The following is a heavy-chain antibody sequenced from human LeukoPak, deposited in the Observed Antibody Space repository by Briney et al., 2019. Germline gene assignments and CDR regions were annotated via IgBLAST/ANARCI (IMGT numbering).Heavy chain of an antibody. CDR3: ARVRDYGGNPGAFDI. CDR2: IIPILGIA. CDR1: GGTFSSYA. D-gene: IGHD4-23*01. V-gene: IGHV1-69*04. J-gene: IGHJ3*02. Sequence: ASVKVSCKASGGTFSSYAISWVRQAPGQGLEWMGRIIPILGIANYAQKFQGRVTITADKSTSTAYMELSSLRSEDTAVYYCARVRDYGGNPGAFDIWGQGTMVTVSS.